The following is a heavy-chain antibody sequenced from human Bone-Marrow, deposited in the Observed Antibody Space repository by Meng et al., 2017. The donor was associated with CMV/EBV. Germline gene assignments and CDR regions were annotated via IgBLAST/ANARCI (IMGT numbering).Heavy chain of an antibody. Sequence: GESLKISCAASGFTFSDYYMGWIRQAPGKGLEWVSYISSSGSAISYADSVKGRFTISRDNAKNSLYLQMNSLRAEDTAVYYCASGSDYSNYYYYYGMDVWGQGTTVTVSS. D-gene: IGHD4-11*01. J-gene: IGHJ6*02. CDR2: ISSSGSAI. CDR3: ASGSDYSNYYYYYGMDV. V-gene: IGHV3-11*04. CDR1: GFTFSDYY.